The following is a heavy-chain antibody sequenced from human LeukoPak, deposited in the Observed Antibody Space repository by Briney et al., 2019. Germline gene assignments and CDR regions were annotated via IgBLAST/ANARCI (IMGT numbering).Heavy chain of an antibody. V-gene: IGHV3-74*01. CDR1: GFSFSTYW. J-gene: IGHJ4*02. Sequence: GGSLRLSCAASGFSFSTYWMHWVRQAPGKGLVWVSRINNDGSIRDYADSVKGRFTISRDNAKDTVYLQMNSLRAEDTAVYFCARAEAVVTHGAFDYWGQGALVTVS. CDR2: INNDGSIR. CDR3: ARAEAVVTHGAFDY. D-gene: IGHD2-21*02.